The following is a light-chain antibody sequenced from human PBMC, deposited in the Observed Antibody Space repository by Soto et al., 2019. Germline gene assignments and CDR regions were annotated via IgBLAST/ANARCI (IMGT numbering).Light chain of an antibody. CDR1: TSVLSSSNNKNY. Sequence: DIVMTQSPDSRAVSLGERATINCKSSTSVLSSSNNKNYLAWYQQKPGQPPKLLIYWPSTRKSGVPDRFSGSGSGTDFTLSISSLQAEDVAVYYCQQYYSTPYTFGQGTKLEIK. CDR2: WPS. J-gene: IGKJ2*01. V-gene: IGKV4-1*01. CDR3: QQYYSTPYT.